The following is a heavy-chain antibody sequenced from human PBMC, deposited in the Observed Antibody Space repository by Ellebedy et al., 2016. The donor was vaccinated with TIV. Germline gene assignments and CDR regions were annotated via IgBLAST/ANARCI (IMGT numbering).Heavy chain of an antibody. D-gene: IGHD6-19*01. V-gene: IGHV1-2*02. CDR3: ARGQWLVRPLDY. CDR1: GYTFTGYY. Sequence: ASVKVSCKASGYTFTGYYMHWVRQAPGQGLEWMGWINPNSGGTNYAQKFQGRVTMTRETSISTAYMELSRLRSDDTAVYYCARGQWLVRPLDYWGQGTLVTVSS. CDR2: INPNSGGT. J-gene: IGHJ4*02.